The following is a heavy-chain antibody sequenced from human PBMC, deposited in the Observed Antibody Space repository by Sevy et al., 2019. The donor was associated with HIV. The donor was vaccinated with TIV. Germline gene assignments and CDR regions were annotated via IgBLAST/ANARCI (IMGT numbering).Heavy chain of an antibody. Sequence: GGSLRLSCAASGFTFDDYGMSWVRQAPGKGLEWVSGINWNGGSTGYADSVKGRFTISRDNAKNSLYLQMNSLRAEDTALYDCARAGYYDSSGPRVGYYYYYYMDVWGKGTTVTVSS. CDR3: ARAGYYDSSGPRVGYYYYYYMDV. CDR2: INWNGGST. D-gene: IGHD3-22*01. J-gene: IGHJ6*03. V-gene: IGHV3-20*01. CDR1: GFTFDDYG.